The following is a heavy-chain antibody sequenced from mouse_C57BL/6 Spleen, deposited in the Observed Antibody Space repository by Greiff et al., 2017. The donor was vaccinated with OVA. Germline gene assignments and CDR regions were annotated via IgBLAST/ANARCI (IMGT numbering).Heavy chain of an antibody. V-gene: IGHV1-52*01. CDR1: GYTFTSYW. CDR3: ARSQITTVVATDC. CDR2: IDPSDSET. J-gene: IGHJ2*01. Sequence: VQLQQPGAELVRPGSSVKLSCKASGYTFTSYWMHWVKQRPIQGLEWIGNIDPSDSETHYNQKFKDKATLTVDKSSSTAYMQLSSLTSEDSAVYDCARSQITTVVATDCWGKGTTLTVAS. D-gene: IGHD1-1*01.